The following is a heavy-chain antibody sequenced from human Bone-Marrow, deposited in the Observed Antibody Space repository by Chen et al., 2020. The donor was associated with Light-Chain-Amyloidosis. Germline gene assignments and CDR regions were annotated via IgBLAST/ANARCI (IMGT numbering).Heavy chain of an antibody. D-gene: IGHD2-2*01. CDR1: GFKFGDYA. J-gene: IGHJ6*01. CDR3: AKDMTGQLPRSHGMAV. V-gene: IGHV3-9*01. CDR2: ISWNSGRV. Sequence: EVHVMESGGGLVEPGGSLRLSCAASGFKFGDYAMHWVRQVQGKGLEWVSSISWNSGRVGYAVSVKGRFTISRDNSGDSLYLEMKNLRPEDTALYYCAKDMTGQLPRSHGMAVWGRGTMVTVSS.